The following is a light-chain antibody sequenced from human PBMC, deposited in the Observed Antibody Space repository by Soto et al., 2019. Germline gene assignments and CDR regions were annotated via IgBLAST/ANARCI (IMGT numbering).Light chain of an antibody. Sequence: QSALTQPASVSGSPGQSITISCTGTRSDVGSYNSIAWYQQHPGKAPRVVIFEVTKRPSGISDRFSGSKSGYTASLDITGLLTGDEADYYCGSWDRSLRGWVFGGGTKLTVL. J-gene: IGLJ3*02. V-gene: IGLV2-14*02. CDR2: EVT. CDR1: RSDVGSYNS. CDR3: GSWDRSLRGWV.